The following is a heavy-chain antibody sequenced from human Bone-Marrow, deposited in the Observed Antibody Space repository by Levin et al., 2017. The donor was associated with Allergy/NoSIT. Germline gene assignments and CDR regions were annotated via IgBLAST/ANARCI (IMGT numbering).Heavy chain of an antibody. CDR2: IIPILGTA. J-gene: IGHJ3*01. CDR3: ARDRRGTEHDAFDV. V-gene: IGHV1-69*06. CDR1: GGTFSRYA. Sequence: GGSLRLSCKASGGTFSRYAISWVRQAPGHGLEWMGGIIPILGTANYAPRFQDRVTVTADKSTSTAYMELSSLRSEDTAVYYCARDRRGTEHDAFDVWGQGKMVTVSS. D-gene: IGHD1-1*01.